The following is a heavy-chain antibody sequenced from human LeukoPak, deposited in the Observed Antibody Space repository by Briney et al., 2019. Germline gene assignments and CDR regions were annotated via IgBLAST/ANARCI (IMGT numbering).Heavy chain of an antibody. J-gene: IGHJ5*02. CDR3: ARGSGWYDP. Sequence: SETLSLTCSVSGVSISSYSWSWIRQPPGKGLEWIGFFYYSGSTNYNPSLQSRVTISVDTSKTQVSLRLSSVTAADTAVYYCARGSGWYDPWGQGTLVTVSS. V-gene: IGHV4-59*08. CDR2: FYYSGST. D-gene: IGHD6-19*01. CDR1: GVSISSYS.